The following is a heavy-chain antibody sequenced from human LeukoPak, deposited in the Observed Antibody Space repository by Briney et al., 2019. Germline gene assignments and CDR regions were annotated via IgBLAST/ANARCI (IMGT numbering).Heavy chain of an antibody. CDR2: ISYDGSNK. D-gene: IGHD4-17*01. CDR1: GFTFSSYA. Sequence: GGSLSLSCAAFGFTFSSYAMHWVRKAPGKGLEWVAIISYDGSNKFYADSVKGRFTISRDNSKNTPFLQMDSLRAEDTAVYYFANFQSDYAGYYIDYWGQGTLVTVSS. V-gene: IGHV3-30*18. J-gene: IGHJ4*02. CDR3: ANFQSDYAGYYIDY.